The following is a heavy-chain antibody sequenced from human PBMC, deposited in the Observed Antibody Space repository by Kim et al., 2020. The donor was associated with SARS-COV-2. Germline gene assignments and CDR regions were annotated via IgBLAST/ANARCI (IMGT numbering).Heavy chain of an antibody. D-gene: IGHD2-15*01. CDR1: GFTLSSNF. V-gene: IGHV3-21*04. CDR2: ISGRSGFI. CDR3: ARGSEYCYGGTCYPNWFDS. J-gene: IGHJ5*01. Sequence: GGSLRLSCAASGFTLSSNFMSWVRQAPGKGLEWVSSISSTSISGRSGFIYYAGSVKGRFTISRDNAKNSVYLQMNSLRAEDTALYYCARGSEYCYGGTCYPNWFDSWGQGTLVTVSS.